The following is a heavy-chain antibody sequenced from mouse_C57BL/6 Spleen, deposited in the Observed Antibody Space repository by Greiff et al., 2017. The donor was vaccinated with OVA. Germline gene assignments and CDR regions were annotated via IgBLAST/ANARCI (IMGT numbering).Heavy chain of an antibody. CDR3: SRCQLGRDYAMDY. Sequence: VQLQQSGAELMKPGASVKLSCKATGYTFTGYWIEWVKQRPGHGLEWIGEILPGSGSTNYNEKFKGKATLTADTSSNTAYMQLSSLTTEDSAIYGCSRCQLGRDYAMDYWGQGTSVTVSS. CDR1: GYTFTGYW. CDR2: ILPGSGST. J-gene: IGHJ4*01. D-gene: IGHD4-1*02. V-gene: IGHV1-9*01.